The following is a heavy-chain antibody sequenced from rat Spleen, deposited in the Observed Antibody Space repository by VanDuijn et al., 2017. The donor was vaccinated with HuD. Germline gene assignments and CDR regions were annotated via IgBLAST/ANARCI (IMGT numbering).Heavy chain of an antibody. CDR3: ARNYGGYSVAFDY. CDR2: LSPNGGST. CDR1: GFTFSNYG. Sequence: EVQLVESGGGLVQPGRSLKLSCVASGFTFSNYGLHWIRQAPTKGLEWVASLSPNGGSTYYRDSVKGRFTISRDNAKSTLYLQMNSLRSEDTATYYCARNYGGYSVAFDYWGQGVMVTVSS. V-gene: IGHV5-19*01. D-gene: IGHD1-11*01. J-gene: IGHJ2*01.